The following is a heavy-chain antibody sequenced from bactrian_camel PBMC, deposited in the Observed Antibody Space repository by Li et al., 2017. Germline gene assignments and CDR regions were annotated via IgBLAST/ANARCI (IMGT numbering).Heavy chain of an antibody. J-gene: IGHJ4*01. CDR1: GDDFGRLS. Sequence: HVQLVESGGGSVQTGGSRTLSCKVSGDDFGRLSMAWFRQAPGKEREGVAGIDRDGVTKYADSVKGRFTVSRDNAENTHTLQMNSLRSEDTAMYYCATGRWVGYSVCVSGGLTEGQFQKWGQGTQVTVS. D-gene: IGHD5*01. CDR3: ATGRWVGYSVCVSGGLTEGQFQK. V-gene: IGHV3S55*01. CDR2: IDRDGVT.